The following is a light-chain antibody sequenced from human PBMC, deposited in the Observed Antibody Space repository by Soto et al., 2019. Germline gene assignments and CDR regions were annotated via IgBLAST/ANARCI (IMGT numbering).Light chain of an antibody. CDR3: ETWDSNTYV. V-gene: IGLV4-60*02. CDR2: LEGSGSY. CDR1: SGHSSYI. J-gene: IGLJ1*01. Sequence: QPVLTQSSSASASLGSSVSLTCTLSSGHSSYIIAWHQQQPGKAPRYLMKLEGSGSYNKGSGVPDRFSGSSSGADRYRTISNLQFEDEADYYCETWDSNTYVFGTGTKLTVL.